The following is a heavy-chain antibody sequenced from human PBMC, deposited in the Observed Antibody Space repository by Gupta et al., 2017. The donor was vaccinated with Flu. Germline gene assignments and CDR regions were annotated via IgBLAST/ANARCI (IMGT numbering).Heavy chain of an antibody. CDR1: GFTLSSYR. D-gene: IGHD6-19*01. CDR2: IGIGDTGS. CDR3: AKSAAKVAGSYYFDH. Sequence: EVQLLASGGGMVQPGGSLSLSCAASGFTLSSYRESWVRQAPGKGLEWVSSIGIGDTGSYYAGSVKGRFTISRDNSKNTLFLQMNSLRAEDAAVYYCAKSAAKVAGSYYFDHWGQGSLVTVSS. V-gene: IGHV3-23*03. J-gene: IGHJ4*02.